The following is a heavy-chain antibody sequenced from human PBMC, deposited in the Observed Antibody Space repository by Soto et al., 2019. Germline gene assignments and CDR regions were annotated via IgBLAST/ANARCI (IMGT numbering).Heavy chain of an antibody. D-gene: IGHD3-3*01. CDR3: ARGGGVGVAGSAAFDM. V-gene: IGHV1-2*02. CDR2: INPATGAA. CDR1: GYPVTAYY. J-gene: IGHJ3*02. Sequence: QLHLVQSGAVVKKPGASVTVSCSASGYPVTAYYMHWVRQAPGRGLEWMGGINPATGAAKYTQTFQGRVTVTRDTSTSTAFMELSGLTSADPAVFYWARGGGVGVAGSAAFDMWGQGTLVTVSS.